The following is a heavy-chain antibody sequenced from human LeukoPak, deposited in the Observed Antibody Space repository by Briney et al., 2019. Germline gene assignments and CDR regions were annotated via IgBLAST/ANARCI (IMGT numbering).Heavy chain of an antibody. CDR3: ARGISALGTICFDP. V-gene: IGHV4-59*13. J-gene: IGHJ5*02. Sequence: SETLSLTCTLSGGSISSYYWSWIPQPPGKGLEGSGDIYDSGSTNYNPSLKSRVTISVDTSKKQFSLKLSSVAAADTAVYYCARGISALGTICFDPWGQGTLVTVSS. CDR2: IYDSGST. D-gene: IGHD1-1*01. CDR1: GGSISSYY.